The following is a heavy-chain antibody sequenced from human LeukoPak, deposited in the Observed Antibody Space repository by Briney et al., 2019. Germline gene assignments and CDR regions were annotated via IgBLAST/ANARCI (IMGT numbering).Heavy chain of an antibody. J-gene: IGHJ3*02. D-gene: IGHD3-22*01. CDR1: GFTFSSYS. CDR3: ARATRSSGYYGAFDI. Sequence: GGSLRLSCAASGFTFSSYSMNWVRQAPGKGLEWVSSISSSSSYIYYADSVKGRFTISRDNAKNSLYLQMNSLRAEDTAVYYCARATRSSGYYGAFDIWGQGTMVTASS. CDR2: ISSSSSYI. V-gene: IGHV3-21*01.